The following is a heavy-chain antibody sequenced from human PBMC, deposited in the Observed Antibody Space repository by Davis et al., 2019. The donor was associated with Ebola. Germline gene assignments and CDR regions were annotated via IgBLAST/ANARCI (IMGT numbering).Heavy chain of an antibody. J-gene: IGHJ5*02. CDR2: INPDGTNI. V-gene: IGHV3-74*01. CDR1: GFTFSDYW. CDR3: AKATFSTPNWFDP. Sequence: GESLKISCAASGFTFSDYWMHWVRQAPGRGPEWVSRINPDGTNIGYADFVKGRFTISRDNTKNTLYVQMNSLGAEDTAVYYCAKATFSTPNWFDPWGQGTLVTVSS.